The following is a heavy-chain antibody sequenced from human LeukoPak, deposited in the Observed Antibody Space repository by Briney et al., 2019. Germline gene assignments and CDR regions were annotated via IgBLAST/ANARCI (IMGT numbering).Heavy chain of an antibody. V-gene: IGHV3-64D*06. J-gene: IGHJ4*02. Sequence: GSRRLSCTASRFTFSNFNMHWVSQAPGKGLQFVSGITSDGSSIDYADSVRGRFTISRDNSKSTLYLRMSSLRVEDTALYYCVRGLYSLGWDYWGQGTLVTVSS. CDR1: RFTFSNFN. CDR2: ITSDGSSI. CDR3: VRGLYSLGWDY. D-gene: IGHD1-26*01.